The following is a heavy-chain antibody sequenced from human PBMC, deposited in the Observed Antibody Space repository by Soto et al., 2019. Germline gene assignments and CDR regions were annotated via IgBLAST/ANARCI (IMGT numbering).Heavy chain of an antibody. J-gene: IGHJ5*02. D-gene: IGHD3-22*01. CDR1: GGSISSGDYY. CDR2: IYYSGST. V-gene: IGHV4-30-4*01. CDR3: ARDGAPFYYDSSGYSP. Sequence: SETLSLTCTVSGGSISSGDYYWSWIRQPPGKGLECIGYIYYSGSTYYNPSLKSRVTISVDTSKNQFSLKLSSVTAADTAVYYCARDGAPFYYDSSGYSPWGQGTLVTVSS.